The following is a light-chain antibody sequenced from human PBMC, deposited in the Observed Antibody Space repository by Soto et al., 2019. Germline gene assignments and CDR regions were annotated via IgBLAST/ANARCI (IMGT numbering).Light chain of an antibody. Sequence: DIQMTQSPSSLSASIGDRITITCRASQSISTYLNWYQQKPGKAPSLLIYGASTLQSGVPSRFSGSRSATDFTLTIISLQPAYLATYYCQQTFITPPLTFGGGTKVEIK. V-gene: IGKV1-39*01. CDR2: GAS. CDR3: QQTFITPPLT. J-gene: IGKJ4*01. CDR1: QSISTY.